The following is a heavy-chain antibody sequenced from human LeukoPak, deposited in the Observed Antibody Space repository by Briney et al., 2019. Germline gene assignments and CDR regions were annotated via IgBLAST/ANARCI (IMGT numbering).Heavy chain of an antibody. V-gene: IGHV1-69*05. CDR2: IIPIFGTA. CDR3: AREGGMGPFAFDI. D-gene: IGHD1-26*01. Sequence: SVKVSCKASGGTFSSYAISWVRQAPGQGLEWMGGIIPIFGTANYAQKFQGRVTITTDESTSTAYMELSSLRSEDTAVYYCAREGGMGPFAFDIWGQGTMVTVSS. J-gene: IGHJ3*02. CDR1: GGTFSSYA.